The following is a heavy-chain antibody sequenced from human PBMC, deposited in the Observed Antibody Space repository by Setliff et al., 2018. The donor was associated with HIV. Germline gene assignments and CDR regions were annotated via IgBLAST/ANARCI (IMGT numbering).Heavy chain of an antibody. D-gene: IGHD6-13*01. Sequence: ASVKVSCKSSGYTFIDYYIHWVRQAPGKGLEWMGRVDPEDGETMYAEKFQGRVTITADTSTDTTYMKLSSLRSEDTAVYYCATGRIPGIPAVIVYWGQGTLVTAPQ. V-gene: IGHV1-69-2*01. CDR3: ATGRIPGIPAVIVY. J-gene: IGHJ4*02. CDR2: VDPEDGET. CDR1: GYTFIDYY.